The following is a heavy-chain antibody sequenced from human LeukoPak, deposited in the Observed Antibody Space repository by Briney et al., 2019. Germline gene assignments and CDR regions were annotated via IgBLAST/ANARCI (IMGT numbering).Heavy chain of an antibody. V-gene: IGHV1-24*01. CDR1: GYTLRELS. J-gene: IGHJ4*02. CDR3: AAGHTSLDY. CDR2: LDPEEGET. D-gene: IGHD1-26*01. Sequence: ASVKVSFKVSGYTLRELSMRWVRQAPGKGLEYMGGLDPEEGETKYAPKFQGRVTMTEDRVINTVYMEVSRLRAGDTAVYFCAAGHTSLDYWGQGTQVIVSS.